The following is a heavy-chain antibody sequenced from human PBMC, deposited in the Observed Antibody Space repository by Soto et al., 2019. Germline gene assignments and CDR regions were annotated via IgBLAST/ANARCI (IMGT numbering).Heavy chain of an antibody. CDR1: GGSISSGGYS. Sequence: SETLSLTCAVSGGSISSGGYSCNWIRQPPGKGLEWIGYIYHSGSTYYNPSLKSRVTISVDRSKNQFSLKLSSVTAADTAVYYCARGMTTVTTFDYWGQGTLVTGLL. J-gene: IGHJ4*02. D-gene: IGHD4-17*01. CDR3: ARGMTTVTTFDY. CDR2: IYHSGST. V-gene: IGHV4-30-2*01.